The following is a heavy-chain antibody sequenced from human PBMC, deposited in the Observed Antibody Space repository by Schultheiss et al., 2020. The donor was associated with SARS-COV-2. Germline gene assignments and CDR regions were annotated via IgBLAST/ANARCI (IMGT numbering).Heavy chain of an antibody. Sequence: ASVKVSCKASGYTFTGYYMHWVRQAPGQGLEWMGWINPNSGGTNYAQKFQGRVTMTRDTSISTAYMELSRLRSDDTAVYYCARDSEDSSGYPDYWGQGTLVTVSS. V-gene: IGHV1-2*02. D-gene: IGHD3-22*01. CDR2: INPNSGGT. CDR1: GYTFTGYY. CDR3: ARDSEDSSGYPDY. J-gene: IGHJ4*02.